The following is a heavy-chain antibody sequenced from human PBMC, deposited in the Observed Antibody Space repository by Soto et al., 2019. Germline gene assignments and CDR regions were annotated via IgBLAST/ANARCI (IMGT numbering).Heavy chain of an antibody. D-gene: IGHD3-9*01. CDR3: ASLRYCDWLNY. CDR2: IYYSGST. J-gene: IGHJ4*02. Sequence: PSETLSLTCTVSGGSISSGGYYWSWIRQHPGKGPEWIGYIYYSGSTYYNPSLKSRVTISVDTSKNQFSPKLSSVTAADTAVYYCASLRYCDWLNYWGQGTLVTVSS. CDR1: GGSISSGGYY. V-gene: IGHV4-31*03.